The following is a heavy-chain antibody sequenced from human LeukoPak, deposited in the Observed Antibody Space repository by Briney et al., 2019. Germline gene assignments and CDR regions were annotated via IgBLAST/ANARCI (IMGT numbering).Heavy chain of an antibody. J-gene: IGHJ3*02. V-gene: IGHV3-21*04. Sequence: PGGSLRLSCAASGFTFSSYSMNWVRQAPGKGLEWVSSISSSSSYIYYADSVKGRFTISRDNSKNTLYLQMNSLRAEDTAVYYCAKDRLLYYYDSRGAMDAFDIWGQGTMVTVSS. D-gene: IGHD3-22*01. CDR1: GFTFSSYS. CDR3: AKDRLLYYYDSRGAMDAFDI. CDR2: ISSSSSYI.